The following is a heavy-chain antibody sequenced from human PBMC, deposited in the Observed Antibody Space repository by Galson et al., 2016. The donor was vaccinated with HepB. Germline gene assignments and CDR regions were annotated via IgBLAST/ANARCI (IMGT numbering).Heavy chain of an antibody. CDR3: ARDHYGSGAYYYDP. CDR2: IWFDGSNK. J-gene: IGHJ5*02. D-gene: IGHD1-26*01. Sequence: SLRLSCAASGFTFSRYNMHWVRQAPGKGLEWVAVIWFDGSNKYYGDSVKGRFTISRDNSKNTLYLQMNSLRAEDTAVYYCARDHYGSGAYYYDPWGQGTLVTVSS. V-gene: IGHV3-33*01. CDR1: GFTFSRYN.